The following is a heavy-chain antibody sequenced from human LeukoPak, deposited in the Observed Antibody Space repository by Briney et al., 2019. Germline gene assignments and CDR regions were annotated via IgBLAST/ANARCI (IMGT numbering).Heavy chain of an antibody. Sequence: GGSLRLSCAASGFTFSSYGMSWVRQAPGKGLEWVSAISGSGGSTCYADSVKGRFTISRDNSKSTLYIQMNSLRAEDTAVYYCARAKPKNMVRGLIMRRESRYYFDYWGQGTLVTVSS. CDR1: GFTFSSYG. J-gene: IGHJ4*02. D-gene: IGHD3-10*01. CDR2: ISGSGGST. V-gene: IGHV3-23*01. CDR3: ARAKPKNMVRGLIMRRESRYYFDY.